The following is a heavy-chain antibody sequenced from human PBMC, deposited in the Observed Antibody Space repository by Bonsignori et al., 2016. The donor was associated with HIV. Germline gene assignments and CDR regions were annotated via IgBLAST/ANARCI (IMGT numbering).Heavy chain of an antibody. D-gene: IGHD2-8*01. J-gene: IGHJ4*02. Sequence: WVRQAPGQGLEWMGWINPNSGGTNYAQKFQGRVTMTRDTSISTAYMELSRLRSDDTAVYYCARKFEQLTNYFDYWGQGTLVTVSS. V-gene: IGHV1-2*02. CDR2: INPNSGGT. CDR3: ARKFEQLTNYFDY.